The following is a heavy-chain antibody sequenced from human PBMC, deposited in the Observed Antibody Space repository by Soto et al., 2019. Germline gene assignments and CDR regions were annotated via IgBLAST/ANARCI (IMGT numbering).Heavy chain of an antibody. CDR2: ISSSSSYT. V-gene: IGHV3-11*06. Sequence: QVQLVESGGGLVKPGGSLRLSCAASGFTFSDYYMSWIRQAPGKGLEWVSYISSSSSYTNYADSVKGRFTTSRDNAKNSLYLQMNSLRAEDTAVYYCARGGVYDRTPDYWGQGTLVTVSS. CDR1: GFTFSDYY. D-gene: IGHD3-22*01. J-gene: IGHJ4*02. CDR3: ARGGVYDRTPDY.